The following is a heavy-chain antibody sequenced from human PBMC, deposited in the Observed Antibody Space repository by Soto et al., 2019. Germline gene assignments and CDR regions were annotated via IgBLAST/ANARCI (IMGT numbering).Heavy chain of an antibody. CDR1: GFTFSNYA. CDR3: ARSLRWSTFDD. CDR2: ISYDGSSK. Sequence: GGSLRLSCEASGFTFSNYALHWVRQAPGKGLEWVAVISYDGSSKYSADSVKGRFTISRDNPKDTLYLQMNSLRAEDTAVYYCARSLRWSTFDDWGRGTLVTVSS. V-gene: IGHV3-30-3*01. D-gene: IGHD4-17*01. J-gene: IGHJ4*02.